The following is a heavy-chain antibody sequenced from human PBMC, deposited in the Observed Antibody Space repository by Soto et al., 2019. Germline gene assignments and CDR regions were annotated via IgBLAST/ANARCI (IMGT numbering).Heavy chain of an antibody. J-gene: IGHJ6*02. V-gene: IGHV1-2*02. Sequence: ASVKVSCKASGYTFTGYYMHWVRQAPGQGLEWMGWINPNSGGTNYAQKFQGRVTMTRDTSISTAYMELSRLRSDDTAVYYCARLPPELELPMKRYYYHYGMDVRGQGXTVTVYS. CDR2: INPNSGGT. CDR3: ARLPPELELPMKRYYYHYGMDV. D-gene: IGHD1-7*01. CDR1: GYTFTGYY.